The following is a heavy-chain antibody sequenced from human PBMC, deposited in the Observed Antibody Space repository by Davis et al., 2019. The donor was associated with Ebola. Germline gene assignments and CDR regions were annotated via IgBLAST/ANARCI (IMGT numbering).Heavy chain of an antibody. CDR2: IWYDGSNK. CDR3: ARVMAVAATGWFDP. D-gene: IGHD6-19*01. CDR1: GFTFSSYG. J-gene: IGHJ5*02. Sequence: GGSLRLSCAASGFTFSSYGMHWVRQAPGKGLEWVAVIWYDGSNKYYADSVKGRFTISRDNSKNTLYLQMNSLRAEDTAVYYCARVMAVAATGWFDPWGQGTLVTVSS. V-gene: IGHV3-33*01.